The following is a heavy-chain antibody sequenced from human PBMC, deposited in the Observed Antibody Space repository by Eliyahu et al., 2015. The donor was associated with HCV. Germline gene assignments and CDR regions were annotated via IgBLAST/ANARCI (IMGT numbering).Heavy chain of an antibody. CDR3: ASGGGGIAVAGTGGWFDP. CDR2: IHYRGST. J-gene: IGHJ5*02. CDR1: GGSIXTYS. Sequence: QVQLQESGPGLVKPSETLSLTCTVXGGSIXTYSWXWIRQPPGKGLEWIGYIHYRGSTNYNPSLKSRVTISLDTSKNQFSLNLTSVTAADTAVYYCASGGGGIAVAGTGGWFDPWGQGTLVTVSS. D-gene: IGHD6-19*01. V-gene: IGHV4-59*01.